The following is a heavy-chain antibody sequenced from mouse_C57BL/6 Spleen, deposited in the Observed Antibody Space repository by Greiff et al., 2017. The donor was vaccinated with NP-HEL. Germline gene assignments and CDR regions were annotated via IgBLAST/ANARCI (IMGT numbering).Heavy chain of an antibody. CDR3: ASLITTVVAPYAMDY. J-gene: IGHJ4*01. D-gene: IGHD1-1*01. CDR1: GFTFSDYY. CDR2: ISNGGGST. V-gene: IGHV5-12*01. Sequence: EVQLVESGGGLVQPGGSLKLSCAASGFTFSDYYMYWVSQTPEKRLEWVAYISNGGGSTNYPDTVKGRFTISRDNAKNTLYLQMSRLKSEDTAMYYCASLITTVVAPYAMDYWGQGTSVTVSS.